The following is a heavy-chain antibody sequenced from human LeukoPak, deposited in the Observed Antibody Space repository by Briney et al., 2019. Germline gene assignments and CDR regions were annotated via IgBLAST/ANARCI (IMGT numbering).Heavy chain of an antibody. Sequence: SETLSLTCTVSGGSISSSSYYWGWIRQPPGKGLEWIGSIYHSGSTYYNPSLKSRVTISVDASKNQFSLKLSSVTAADTAVYYCASQDTAMFPDYWGQGTLVTVSS. J-gene: IGHJ4*02. V-gene: IGHV4-39*07. CDR3: ASQDTAMFPDY. D-gene: IGHD5-18*01. CDR1: GGSISSSSYY. CDR2: IYHSGST.